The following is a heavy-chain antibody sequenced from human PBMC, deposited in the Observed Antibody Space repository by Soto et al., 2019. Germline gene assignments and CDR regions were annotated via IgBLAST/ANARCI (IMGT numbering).Heavy chain of an antibody. CDR2: IYYSGST. CDR3: ARRYGYSFDY. V-gene: IGHV4-59*08. CDR1: GGSISSYY. D-gene: IGHD1-1*01. Sequence: QVQLQESGPGLVKPSETLSLTCTVSGGSISSYYWSWIRQPPGKGLEWIGYIYYSGSTNYNPSLKSRVTMSVDTSKYQFSLKLSSVTAADTAVDYCARRYGYSFDYWGQGTLVTVSS. J-gene: IGHJ4*02.